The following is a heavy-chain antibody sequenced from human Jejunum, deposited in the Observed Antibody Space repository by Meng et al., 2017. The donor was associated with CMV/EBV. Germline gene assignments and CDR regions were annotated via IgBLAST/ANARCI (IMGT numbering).Heavy chain of an antibody. V-gene: IGHV3-23*01. CDR1: RSYA. Sequence: RSYARSWVSQAPGKGLEWVSAIRGSGDNTYYADSVKGRFTISRDNSKNTLYLQMNSLRAEDTAVYYCTKPFGSGFPSYYYGLDVWGQGTTVTVSS. D-gene: IGHD3-22*01. CDR3: TKPFGSGFPSYYYGLDV. CDR2: IRGSGDNT. J-gene: IGHJ6*02.